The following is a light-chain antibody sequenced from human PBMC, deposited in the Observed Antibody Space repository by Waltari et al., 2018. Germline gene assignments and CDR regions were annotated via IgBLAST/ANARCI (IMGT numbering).Light chain of an antibody. V-gene: IGLV3-10*01. CDR2: EDT. Sequence: SYELTQTPSVSVSPGQTATITCSGHELTRKYAYWFQQKSGQAPRLVIYEDTKRLSGIPERFSGSSSGTVATLTITGAQVDDEADYYCYSSDSTGLRVFGGGTTVVVL. J-gene: IGLJ1*01. CDR3: YSSDSTGLRV. CDR1: ELTRKY.